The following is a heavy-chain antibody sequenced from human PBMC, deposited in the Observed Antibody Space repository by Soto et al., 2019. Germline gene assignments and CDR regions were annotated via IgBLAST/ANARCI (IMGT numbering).Heavy chain of an antibody. J-gene: IGHJ2*01. CDR1: GFTVSSNY. CDR2: NPSGSRT. Sequence: EVQLVETGGGLIQPGGSLRLSCAASGFTVSSNYMSWVRQAPGKGLEWVSAINPSGSRTYYADSVKGRFTISRDNSKNTLYMQMNSLRAEDTAIYYCAKTPRGGDYGDWYFDLWGRGTLVTVSS. CDR3: AKTPRGGDYGDWYFDL. V-gene: IGHV3-53*02. D-gene: IGHD4-17*01.